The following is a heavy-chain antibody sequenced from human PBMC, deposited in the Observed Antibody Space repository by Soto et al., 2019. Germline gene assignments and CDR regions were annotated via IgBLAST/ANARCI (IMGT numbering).Heavy chain of an antibody. D-gene: IGHD2-8*01. J-gene: IGHJ4*02. Sequence: GGSLRLSCASSGFTFSSYGMHWVRQAPGKGLEWVAVISYDGSNKYYADSVKGRFTISRDNSKNTLYLQMNSLRAEDTAVYYCAKDQREVYAIWVPTFDYWGQGTLVTVSS. V-gene: IGHV3-30*18. CDR2: ISYDGSNK. CDR1: GFTFSSYG. CDR3: AKDQREVYAIWVPTFDY.